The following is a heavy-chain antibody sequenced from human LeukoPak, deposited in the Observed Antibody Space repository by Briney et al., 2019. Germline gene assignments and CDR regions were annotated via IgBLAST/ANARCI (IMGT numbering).Heavy chain of an antibody. D-gene: IGHD3-22*01. J-gene: IGHJ1*01. CDR1: GGSFSGNY. V-gene: IGHV4-34*01. CDR3: ARGGPTTMILPY. Sequence: ASETLSLTCAVYGGSFSGNYWSWIRQSPGKGLEWIGEINHSGRTNYNPSLKRRVAISVDTSKKQFSHLLTSVPAGDTAVYYCARGGPTTMILPYWGQGPLVPVSS. CDR2: INHSGRT.